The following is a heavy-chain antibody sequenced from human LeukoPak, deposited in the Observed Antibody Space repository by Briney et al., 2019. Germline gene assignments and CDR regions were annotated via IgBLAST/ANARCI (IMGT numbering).Heavy chain of an antibody. CDR3: TTGTLTSDY. J-gene: IGHJ4*02. CDR2: IKSKSGGGTT. CDR1: GFTFSDAW. D-gene: IGHD4-17*01. Sequence: GGSLRLSCAASGFTFSDAWMNWVRQAPGKGLEWVGRIKSKSGGGTTDNAAPVKGRFTISKDDSKNTLYLQMNSLKTEDTGIYYCTTGTLTSDYWGQGTLVTVSS. V-gene: IGHV3-15*01.